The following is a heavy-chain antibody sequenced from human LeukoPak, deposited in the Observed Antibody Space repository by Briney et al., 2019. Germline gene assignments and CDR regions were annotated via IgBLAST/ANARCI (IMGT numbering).Heavy chain of an antibody. CDR3: ARMAMDCSSTSCYRCYYYGMDV. Sequence: PSETLSLTCTVSGGSISSYYWSWIRQPPGKGLEWIGYIYYSGSTNYNPSLKSRVTISVDTSKNQFSLKLSSVTAADTAVYYCARMAMDCSSTSCYRCYYYGMDVWGQGTTVTVSS. CDR2: IYYSGST. CDR1: GGSISSYY. J-gene: IGHJ6*02. V-gene: IGHV4-59*08. D-gene: IGHD2-2*02.